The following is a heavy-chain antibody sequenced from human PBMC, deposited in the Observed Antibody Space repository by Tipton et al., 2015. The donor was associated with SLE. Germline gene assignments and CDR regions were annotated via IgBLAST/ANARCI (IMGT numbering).Heavy chain of an antibody. Sequence: TLSLTCSVSGGSVSSDPYYWSWIRQPPGKGLEWIGEINHSGSTNYNPSLKSRVTISVDTSKNQFSLKLSSVTAADTAVYYCASNNRDYFDYWGQGTLVTVSS. D-gene: IGHD2/OR15-2a*01. CDR2: INHSGST. CDR3: ASNNRDYFDY. V-gene: IGHV4-61*01. CDR1: GGSVSSDPYY. J-gene: IGHJ4*02.